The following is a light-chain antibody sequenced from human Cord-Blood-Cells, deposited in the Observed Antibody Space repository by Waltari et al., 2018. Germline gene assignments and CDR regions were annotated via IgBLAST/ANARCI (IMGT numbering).Light chain of an antibody. J-gene: IGKJ2*01. CDR3: QQSYSTPPLYT. CDR1: QSISSY. V-gene: IGKV1-39*01. Sequence: DIQMTQSPSSLYASVGDRVTIPCRASQSISSYLNWYQQKPWKAPKLLINAASSLQSGVPSRFSGSGSGTDFTLTISSLQPEDVATYYYQQSYSTPPLYTFGQGTKLEIK. CDR2: AAS.